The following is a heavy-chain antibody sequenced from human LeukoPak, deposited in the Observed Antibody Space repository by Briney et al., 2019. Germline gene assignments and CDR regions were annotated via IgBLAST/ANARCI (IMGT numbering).Heavy chain of an antibody. J-gene: IGHJ4*02. CDR2: IIPIFGTA. D-gene: IGHD6-19*01. CDR1: GGTFSSYA. V-gene: IGHV1-69*13. Sequence: GASVKVSCKASGGTFSSYAISWVRQAPGQGLEWMGGIIPIFGTANYAQKFQGRVTITADESTSTAYMELSSLRSEDTAVYYCARTPGIAVAGPSFDYWGQGTLVTDSS. CDR3: ARTPGIAVAGPSFDY.